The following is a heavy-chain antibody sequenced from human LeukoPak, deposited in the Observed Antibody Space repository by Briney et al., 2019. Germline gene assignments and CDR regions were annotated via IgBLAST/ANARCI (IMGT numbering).Heavy chain of an antibody. CDR3: ARDRMTTVTTPRAFDI. CDR2: INHSGST. J-gene: IGHJ3*02. CDR1: GGSFSDYY. Sequence: SETLSLTCAVYGGSFSDYYWTWIRQPPGKGLEWIGEINHSGSTNYNPSLKSRVTISVDTSKKQFSLKLSSVTAADTAVYYCARDRMTTVTTPRAFDIWGQGTMVTVSS. V-gene: IGHV4-34*01. D-gene: IGHD4-17*01.